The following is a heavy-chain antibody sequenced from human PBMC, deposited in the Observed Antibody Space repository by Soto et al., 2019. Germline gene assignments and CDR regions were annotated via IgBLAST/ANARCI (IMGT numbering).Heavy chain of an antibody. CDR1: GYTFTSYG. J-gene: IGHJ4*02. V-gene: IGHV1-18*01. CDR2: ISAYNGNT. Sequence: QVQLVQSGAEVKKPGASVKVSCKASGYTFTSYGISWVRQAPGQGLEWMGWISAYNGNTRSAQKLQGRVTMTTDTSTITAYMELTILTPYDPAVYSCATALAVSLVDYWGQGTLVTLSS. CDR3: ATALAVSLVDY.